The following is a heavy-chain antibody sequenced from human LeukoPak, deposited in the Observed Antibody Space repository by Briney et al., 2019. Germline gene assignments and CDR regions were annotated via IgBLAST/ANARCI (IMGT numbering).Heavy chain of an antibody. D-gene: IGHD1-26*01. J-gene: IGHJ4*02. Sequence: ASVKVSCKASGYTFTSYYMHWVRQAPGQGLEWMGIINPSGGSTSYAQKFQGRVTMTRDTSTSTVYKELSSLRSEDTALYYCARESSVGATSVWGQGTLVTVSS. CDR1: GYTFTSYY. CDR2: INPSGGST. V-gene: IGHV1-46*01. CDR3: ARESSVGATSV.